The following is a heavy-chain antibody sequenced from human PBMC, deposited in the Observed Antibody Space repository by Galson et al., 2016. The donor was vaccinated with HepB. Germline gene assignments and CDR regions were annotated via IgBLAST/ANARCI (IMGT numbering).Heavy chain of an antibody. J-gene: IGHJ3*02. CDR1: AFTFSAYP. CDR2: IFTDGSGT. Sequence: SLRLSCAASAFTFSAYPMHWVRQAPGKGLVWISRIFTDGSGTLYADSVKGRFTISRDNAKNTLFLQMNSLRADDTAVYCCGRGSKYGFDMWGQGTMITVSS. CDR3: GRGSKYGFDM. V-gene: IGHV3-74*01.